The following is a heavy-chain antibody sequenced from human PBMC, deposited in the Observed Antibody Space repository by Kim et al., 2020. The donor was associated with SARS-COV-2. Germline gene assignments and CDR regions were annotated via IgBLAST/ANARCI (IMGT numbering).Heavy chain of an antibody. CDR1: GYTFTSYG. J-gene: IGHJ4*02. CDR2: ISAYNGNT. Sequence: ASVKVSCKASGYTFTSYGISWVRQAPGQGLEWMGWISAYNGNTNYAQKFQGRVTMTTDTSTSTAYMELRSLSSDDTAVYYCARGSGYDSSGYYYRPTLCYFDYWGQGTLVTVSS. CDR3: ARGSGYDSSGYYYRPTLCYFDY. D-gene: IGHD3-22*01. V-gene: IGHV1-18*01.